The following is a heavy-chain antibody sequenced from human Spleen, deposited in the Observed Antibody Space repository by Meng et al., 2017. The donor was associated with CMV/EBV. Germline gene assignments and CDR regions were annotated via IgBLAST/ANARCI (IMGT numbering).Heavy chain of an antibody. Sequence: GESLKISCVVSGFTFSGYEMNWVRLAPGKGLEWVSYISSSGNIKYYADSVKGRFTISRDNARNSLYLQMNSLRVEDTAVYFCAKDAARQYYDSSGYYFDYWGLGTLVTVSS. J-gene: IGHJ4*02. V-gene: IGHV3-48*03. CDR3: AKDAARQYYDSSGYYFDY. CDR1: GFTFSGYE. CDR2: ISSSGNIK. D-gene: IGHD3-22*01.